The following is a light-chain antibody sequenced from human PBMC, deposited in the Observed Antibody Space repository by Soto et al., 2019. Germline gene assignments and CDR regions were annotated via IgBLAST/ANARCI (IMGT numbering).Light chain of an antibody. Sequence: QTVVTQEPSFSVSPGGTVTLTCALSSGSVSTNNYPSWCQQTPGQPPRTLIFRTNTRSSGVPDRFSGSILWSKAALTITGAQADDESDYYCVLYMGRGIWVFGGGTKLTVL. CDR2: RTN. CDR3: VLYMGRGIWV. J-gene: IGLJ3*02. V-gene: IGLV8-61*01. CDR1: SGSVSTNNY.